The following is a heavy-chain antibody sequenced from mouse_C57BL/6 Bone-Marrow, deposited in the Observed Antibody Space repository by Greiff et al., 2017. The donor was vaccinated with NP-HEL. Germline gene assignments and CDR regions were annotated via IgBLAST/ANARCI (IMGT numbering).Heavy chain of an antibody. Sequence: EVLLVESGGGLVQPGGSLSLSCAASGFTFTDYYMSWVRQPPGKALEWLGFIRNKANGYTTEYSASVKGRFTIARDNSQSILYLQMNALRAEDSATYYCARDNDTFAYWGQGTLVTVSA. J-gene: IGHJ3*01. CDR1: GFTFTDYY. CDR2: IRNKANGYTT. D-gene: IGHD2-3*01. V-gene: IGHV7-3*01. CDR3: ARDNDTFAY.